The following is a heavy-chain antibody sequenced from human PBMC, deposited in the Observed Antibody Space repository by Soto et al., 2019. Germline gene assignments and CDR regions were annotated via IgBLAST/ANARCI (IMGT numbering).Heavy chain of an antibody. V-gene: IGHV1-18*04. CDR1: GCTFTSYG. J-gene: IGHJ6*02. D-gene: IGHD6-13*01. CDR3: ARVASYSSSWYGPYYYYGMDV. CDR2: ISAYNGNT. Sequence: AAVKVSCKACGCTFTSYGISWVRQAPGQGLEWMGWISAYNGNTNYAQKLQGRVTMTTDTSTSTAYMELRSLRSDDTAVYYCARVASYSSSWYGPYYYYGMDVWGQGTTVTVSS.